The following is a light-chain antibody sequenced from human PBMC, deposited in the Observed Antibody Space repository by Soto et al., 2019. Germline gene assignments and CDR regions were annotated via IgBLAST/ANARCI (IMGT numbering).Light chain of an antibody. CDR3: QQYNSAPFT. V-gene: IGKV1-27*01. CDR1: QGISNY. Sequence: DIQMTQSPSSLSAAVGDRVTITCLASQGISNYVAWYQQKPGKGPKLLIYAASTLQSGVPSRFSGSGSVTDFTLTSSILQPEDVATYYYQQYNSAPFTFGPGTKVHIK. J-gene: IGKJ3*01. CDR2: AAS.